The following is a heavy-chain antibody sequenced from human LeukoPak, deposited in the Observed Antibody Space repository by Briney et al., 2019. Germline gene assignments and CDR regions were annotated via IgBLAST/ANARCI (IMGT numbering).Heavy chain of an antibody. J-gene: IGHJ4*02. D-gene: IGHD3-22*01. CDR2: IYPNRGGT. V-gene: IGHV1-2*02. CDR3: ARAYDGSGNLDY. Sequence: GASVKVSCKASGHTFTGYYMHWVRQAPGQGLEWMGWIYPNRGGTNYAQKFQGRVTMTRDTSINTAYMELSRLRSDDTAVYYCARAYDGSGNLDYWGQGTLVTVSS. CDR1: GHTFTGYY.